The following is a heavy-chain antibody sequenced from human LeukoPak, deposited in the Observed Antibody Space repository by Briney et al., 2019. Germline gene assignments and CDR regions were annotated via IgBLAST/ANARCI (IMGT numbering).Heavy chain of an antibody. CDR2: IDPSDSYT. CDR1: VYSFTNYW. V-gene: IGHV5-10-1*01. Sequence: GESLTFSCKGSVYSFTNYWITWVRQLPGKGLEWMGRIDPSDSYTNYSPSFQGHVTISTDKSISTAYLQWSSLKASDTAMYYCARQPVGTWFDPWGQGTLVTVSS. CDR3: ARQPVGTWFDP. D-gene: IGHD1-1*01. J-gene: IGHJ5*02.